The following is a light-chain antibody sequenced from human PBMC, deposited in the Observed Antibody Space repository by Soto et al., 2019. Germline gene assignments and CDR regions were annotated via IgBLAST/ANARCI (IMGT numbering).Light chain of an antibody. CDR2: DTS. Sequence: EIVLTQSPATLSLSPGERATLSCRARQRISRSLAWYQHKPGQAHRLLIFDTSNRATGIPARFSGSGSGTDFTLTISSLEPEDFAIYYCQQRDSWPRTFGQGT. V-gene: IGKV3-11*01. CDR3: QQRDSWPRT. CDR1: QRISRS. J-gene: IGKJ1*01.